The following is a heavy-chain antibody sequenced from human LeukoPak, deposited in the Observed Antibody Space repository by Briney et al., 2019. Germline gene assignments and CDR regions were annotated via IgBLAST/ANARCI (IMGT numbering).Heavy chain of an antibody. V-gene: IGHV4-59*01. Sequence: SETLSLTCAVSGASINNYFWSWIRQPPGRGLEWIWYIHTSGTSNYNPSLKSRATFSVDTSDNQLSLRLNSVTAADTAVYYCASLGGYYESSNSSQLETFDIWGQGTMVIVSS. CDR3: ASLGGYYESSNSSQLETFDI. CDR2: IHTSGTS. J-gene: IGHJ3*02. D-gene: IGHD3-22*01. CDR1: GASINNYF.